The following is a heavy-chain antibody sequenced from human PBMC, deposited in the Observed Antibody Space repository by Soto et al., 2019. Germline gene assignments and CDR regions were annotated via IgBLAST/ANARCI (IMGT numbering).Heavy chain of an antibody. CDR3: AKDEWPYFFDS. J-gene: IGHJ4*02. V-gene: IGHV3-23*01. CDR1: GFIFSNYA. Sequence: EVQLLESGGGLVQPGESLRLSCAASGFIFSNYAMSWVRQAPGKGLEWVSATSGRSENTYHADSVKGRFTISRDNSKNTVYLLMNSLRAEDTAVYYCAKDEWPYFFDSWGQGTLVTVSS. CDR2: TSGRSENT. D-gene: IGHD3-3*01.